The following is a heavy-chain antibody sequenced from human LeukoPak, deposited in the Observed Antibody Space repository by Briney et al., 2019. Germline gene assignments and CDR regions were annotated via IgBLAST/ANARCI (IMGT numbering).Heavy chain of an antibody. CDR3: AKNGDRGAYCSGGSCYPYYYYYMDV. CDR2: VSSSGGTT. V-gene: IGHV3-23*01. D-gene: IGHD2-15*01. J-gene: IGHJ6*03. Sequence: PGGSLRLSCAASGFTFSSYGMSWVRQAPGKGLEWVSAVSSSGGTTYYADSVKGRFTISRDNSKNTLSLQMNSLRAEDTAIYYCAKNGDRGAYCSGGSCYPYYYYYMDVWAKGPRSPSP. CDR1: GFTFSSYG.